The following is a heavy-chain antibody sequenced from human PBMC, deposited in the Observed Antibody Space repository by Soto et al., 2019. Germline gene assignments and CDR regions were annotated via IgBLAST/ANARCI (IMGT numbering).Heavy chain of an antibody. V-gene: IGHV4-39*01. CDR2: IYYSGST. CDR1: GGSISSSSYY. Sequence: KPSETLSLTCTVSGGSISSSSYYWGWIRQPPGKGLEWIGSIYYSGSTYYNPSLKSRVTISVDTSKNQFSLKLSSVTAADTAVYYCARQQQSGELPLLDYWGQGTLVTVSS. D-gene: IGHD1-26*01. CDR3: ARQQQSGELPLLDY. J-gene: IGHJ4*02.